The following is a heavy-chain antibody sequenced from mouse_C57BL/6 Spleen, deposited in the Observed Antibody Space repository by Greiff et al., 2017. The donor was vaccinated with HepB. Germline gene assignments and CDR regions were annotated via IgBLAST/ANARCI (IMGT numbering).Heavy chain of an antibody. V-gene: IGHV3-6*01. CDR2: ISYDGSN. D-gene: IGHD2-4*01. J-gene: IGHJ2*01. Sequence: EVQLQQSGPGLVKPSQSLSLTCSVTGYSITSGYYWNWIRQFPGNKLEWMGYISYDGSNNYNPSLKNRISITRDTSKNQFFLKLNSVTTEDTATYYCARIYYDYDGAYYVDYWGQGTTLTVSS. CDR3: ARIYYDYDGAYYVDY. CDR1: GYSITSGYY.